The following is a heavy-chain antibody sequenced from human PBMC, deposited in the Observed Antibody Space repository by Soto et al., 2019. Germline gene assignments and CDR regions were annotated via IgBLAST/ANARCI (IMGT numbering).Heavy chain of an antibody. D-gene: IGHD2-2*01. V-gene: IGHV3-33*01. J-gene: IGHJ3*02. CDR1: GFTFSSYG. CDR3: ARDPEKNNIVVVPAVVDI. Sequence: PGGSLRLSCAASGFTFSSYGMHWVRQAPGKGLEWVAVIWYDGSNKYYADSVKGRFTISRDNAKNSLYLQMNSLRAEDTAVYYCARDPEKNNIVVVPAVVDIWGQGTMVTVSS. CDR2: IWYDGSNK.